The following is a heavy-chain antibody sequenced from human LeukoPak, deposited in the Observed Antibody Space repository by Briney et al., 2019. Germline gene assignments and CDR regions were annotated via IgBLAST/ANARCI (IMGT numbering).Heavy chain of an antibody. V-gene: IGHV1-58*01. CDR3: AACSSTSCVYYYYGMDV. CDR2: IFVGSGNT. Sequence: GASVKVSCKASGFTFTSSAVQWVRQARGQRLEWIGWIFVGSGNTNYAQKFQERVTITRDMSTSTAYMELSSLRSEDTAVYYCAACSSTSCVYYYYGMDVWGKGTTVTVSS. D-gene: IGHD2-2*01. J-gene: IGHJ6*04. CDR1: GFTFTSSA.